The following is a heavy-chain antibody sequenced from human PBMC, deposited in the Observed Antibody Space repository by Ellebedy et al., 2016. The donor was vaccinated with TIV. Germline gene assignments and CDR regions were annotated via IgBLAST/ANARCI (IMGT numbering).Heavy chain of an antibody. Sequence: GGSLRLSCAASGFIFSMYSMSWVRRAPGKGLEWVSSITDSGSDTYYADSVKGRFTISRDNAKNTLYLQMNSLRAEDTALYYCARVVDNAFDMWGQGTMVTVSS. J-gene: IGHJ3*02. CDR3: ARVVDNAFDM. CDR2: ITDSGSDT. D-gene: IGHD3-10*01. V-gene: IGHV3-21*04. CDR1: GFIFSMYS.